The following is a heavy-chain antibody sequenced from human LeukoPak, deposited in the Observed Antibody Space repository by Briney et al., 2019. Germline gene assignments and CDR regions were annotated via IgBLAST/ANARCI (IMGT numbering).Heavy chain of an antibody. J-gene: IGHJ4*02. CDR2: MNPNSGNT. V-gene: IGHV1-8*03. D-gene: IGHD3-16*01. CDR1: GYTSTSYD. Sequence: ASVKVSCKASGYTSTSYDINWVRQATGQGLEWMGWMNPNSGNTGYAQKFQGRVTITRNTSISTAHMELSSLRSEDTAVYYCARGLGPWTPGGDYWGQGTLVTVSS. CDR3: ARGLGPWTPGGDY.